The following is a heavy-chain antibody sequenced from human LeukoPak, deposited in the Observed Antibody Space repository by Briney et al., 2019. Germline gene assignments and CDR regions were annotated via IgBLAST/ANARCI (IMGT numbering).Heavy chain of an antibody. J-gene: IGHJ4*02. Sequence: GGSLRLSCAASGFTFSSYAMHWVRQAPGKGLEYVSAISSSGGSTYYANSVKGRFTISRDNSKNTLYLQMGSLRAEDMAVYYCARGGHNPGFDYWGQGTLVTVSS. CDR1: GFTFSSYA. CDR2: ISSSGGST. V-gene: IGHV3-64*01. CDR3: ARGGHNPGFDY. D-gene: IGHD1-14*01.